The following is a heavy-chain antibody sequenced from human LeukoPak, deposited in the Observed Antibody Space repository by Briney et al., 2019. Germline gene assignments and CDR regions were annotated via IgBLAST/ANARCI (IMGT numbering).Heavy chain of an antibody. V-gene: IGHV3-11*01. CDR2: ISSSGSTI. Sequence: PGGSLRLSCAASGFTFSDYYMSWIRQAPGKGLEWVSYISSSGSTIYYADSVKGRFTISRDNAKNTLYLQMNSLRAEDTAVYYCAKDVYGSGSYYGSDAFDIWGQGTMVTVSS. J-gene: IGHJ3*02. CDR3: AKDVYGSGSYYGSDAFDI. CDR1: GFTFSDYY. D-gene: IGHD3-10*01.